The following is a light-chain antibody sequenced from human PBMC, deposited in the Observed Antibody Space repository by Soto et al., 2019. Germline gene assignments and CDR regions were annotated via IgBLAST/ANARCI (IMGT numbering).Light chain of an antibody. CDR2: GAS. CDR1: QSVSSN. CDR3: QQYNNWPPRT. V-gene: IGKV3-15*01. Sequence: EIVMTQSPATLSVSPGERATLSCRASQSVSSNLAWYQQKPGQAPRLLIYGASTRATGIPARFSGSGSGTEFTLTINSLQSEDCAVYYCQQYNNWPPRTFGGGTKVEIK. J-gene: IGKJ4*01.